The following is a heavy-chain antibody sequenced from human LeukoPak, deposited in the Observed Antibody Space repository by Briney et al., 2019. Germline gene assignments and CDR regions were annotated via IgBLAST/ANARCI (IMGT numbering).Heavy chain of an antibody. CDR3: ARDPVTTTQDFYGMDV. V-gene: IGHV3-33*01. CDR1: GFTFSSYG. CDR2: IWYDGSNK. Sequence: GRSLRLSCAASGFTFSSYGMHWVRQAPGKGLEWVAVIWYDGSNKYYADSVKGRFTISRDNSKNTLYLQMNSLRAEDTAVYYCARDPVTTTQDFYGMDVWGQGTTVTVSS. D-gene: IGHD1/OR15-1a*01. J-gene: IGHJ6*02.